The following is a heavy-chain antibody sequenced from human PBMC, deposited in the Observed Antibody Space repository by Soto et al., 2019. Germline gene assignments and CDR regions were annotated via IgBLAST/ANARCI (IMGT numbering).Heavy chain of an antibody. V-gene: IGHV4-30-4*01. CDR2: IYPSGTT. CDR3: ARRYGPRAFEF. Sequence: PSETLSLTCTVSGGPINSAQCYWSWIRQTPGKGLEWIGYIYPSGTTYYHPSLKSRVTISLDTSKRQFSLELNSVTAADTAVYYCARRYGPRAFEFWGQGTTVTVS. CDR1: GGPINSAQCY. J-gene: IGHJ3*01. D-gene: IGHD3-9*01.